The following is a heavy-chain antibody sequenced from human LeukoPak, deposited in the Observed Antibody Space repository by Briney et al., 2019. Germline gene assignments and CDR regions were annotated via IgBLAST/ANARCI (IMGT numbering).Heavy chain of an antibody. D-gene: IGHD2-2*01. CDR2: ISSSSSTT. Sequence: GGSLRLSCAASGFTFSSYAMSWDRQAPGKGLEWVSYISSSSSTTYYADSVKGRFTISRDNAKNSLYLQMNSLRAEDTAVYYCARDSYCSSTSCSKQHYFDYWGQGTLVTVSA. V-gene: IGHV3-48*01. J-gene: IGHJ4*02. CDR1: GFTFSSYA. CDR3: ARDSYCSSTSCSKQHYFDY.